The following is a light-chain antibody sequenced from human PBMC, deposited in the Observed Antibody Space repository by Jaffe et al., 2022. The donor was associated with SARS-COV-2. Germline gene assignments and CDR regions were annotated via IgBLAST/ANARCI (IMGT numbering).Light chain of an antibody. J-gene: IGKJ2*01. CDR2: AAS. CDR3: QQSYTVPRT. CDR1: QNIAQY. Sequence: DIQMTQSPSSLSASVGDRVIIACRASQNIAQYLNWYQQKPGKPPKLLIFAASILHNGVPSRFSGAGSGTDFTLTISGLQSDDFASYFCQQSYTVPRTFGLGTKVDIK. V-gene: IGKV1-39*01.